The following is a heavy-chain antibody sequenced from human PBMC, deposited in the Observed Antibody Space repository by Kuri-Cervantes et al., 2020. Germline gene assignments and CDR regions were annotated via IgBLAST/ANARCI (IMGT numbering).Heavy chain of an antibody. J-gene: IGHJ4*02. Sequence: GESLMISCAASGFTFSSYSMNWVRQAPGKGLEWVSSISSSSSYIYYADSVKGRFTISRDNSKNTLYLQMNSLRAEDTAVYYCAKMAAQYYYGSGSPSGDYWGQGTLVTVSS. CDR2: ISSSSSYI. D-gene: IGHD3-10*01. CDR1: GFTFSSYS. CDR3: AKMAAQYYYGSGSPSGDY. V-gene: IGHV3-21*01.